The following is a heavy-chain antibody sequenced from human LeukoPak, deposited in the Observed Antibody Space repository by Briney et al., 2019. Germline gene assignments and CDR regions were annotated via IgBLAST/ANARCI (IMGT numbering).Heavy chain of an antibody. CDR2: IYYSGST. CDR3: ARGYSSGWYWGPRGMDV. Sequence: SETLSLTCTVAGGSISSYYWSWIRQPPGKGLEWIGYIYYSGSTNYNPSLKSRVTISVDTSKNQFSLKLSSVTAADTAVYYWARGYSSGWYWGPRGMDVWGQGTTVTVSS. CDR1: GGSISSYY. D-gene: IGHD6-19*01. V-gene: IGHV4-59*08. J-gene: IGHJ6*02.